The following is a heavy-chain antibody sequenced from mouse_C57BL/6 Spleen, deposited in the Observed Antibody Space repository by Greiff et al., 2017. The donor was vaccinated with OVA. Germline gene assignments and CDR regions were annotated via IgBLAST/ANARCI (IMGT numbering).Heavy chain of an antibody. J-gene: IGHJ2*01. Sequence: QVHVKQSGPELVKPGASVKISCKASGYTFTDYYINWVKQRPGQGLEWIGWIFPGSGSTYYNEKFKGKATLTVDKSSSTAYMLLSSLTSEDSAVYFCARRGLRGYFDYWGQGTTLTVSS. V-gene: IGHV1-75*01. CDR3: ARRGLRGYFDY. CDR2: IFPGSGST. CDR1: GYTFTDYY. D-gene: IGHD1-1*01.